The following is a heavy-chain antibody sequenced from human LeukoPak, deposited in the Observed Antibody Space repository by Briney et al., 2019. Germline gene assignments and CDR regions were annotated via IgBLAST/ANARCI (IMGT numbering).Heavy chain of an antibody. D-gene: IGHD2-2*01. V-gene: IGHV3-30*04. J-gene: IGHJ4*02. CDR1: GFTFGSYA. CDR2: IAHDETNR. CDR3: ARGLTPGAPDYFDY. Sequence: PGGSLRLSCAASGFTFGSYAMHWVRQPPGKGLEWVAVIAHDETNRFYADSVKGRFTISRDNSMNTLYLRMDSLRPEDTAVYFCARGLTPGAPDYFDYWGQGTLVTVSS.